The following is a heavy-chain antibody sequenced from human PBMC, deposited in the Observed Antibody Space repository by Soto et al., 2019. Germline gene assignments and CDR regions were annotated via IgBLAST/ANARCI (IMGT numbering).Heavy chain of an antibody. Sequence: SETLSLTCAVYGGSFSGYYWSWIRQPPGKGLEWIGEINHSGSTNYNPSLKSRVTISVDTSKNQFSLKLSSVTAADTAVYYCARIKSGYYDILTGYDYFDYWGQGTLVTVSS. D-gene: IGHD3-9*01. CDR2: INHSGST. J-gene: IGHJ4*02. V-gene: IGHV4-34*01. CDR1: GGSFSGYY. CDR3: ARIKSGYYDILTGYDYFDY.